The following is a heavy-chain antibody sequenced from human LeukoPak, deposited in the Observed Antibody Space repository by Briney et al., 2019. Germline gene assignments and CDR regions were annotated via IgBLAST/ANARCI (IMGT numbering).Heavy chain of an antibody. Sequence: GGSLRLSCAVSGLTFSTYSMTWVRQGPGKGLEWVSSIYNSGAKIFYADSVKGRFAISRDNSKNMLYLQMNSLRVEDTAVYYCAKDVAPDSGWDLDYWGQGTLVTVSS. CDR3: AKDVAPDSGWDLDY. V-gene: IGHV3-23*01. D-gene: IGHD6-19*01. CDR1: GLTFSTYS. J-gene: IGHJ4*02. CDR2: IYNSGAKI.